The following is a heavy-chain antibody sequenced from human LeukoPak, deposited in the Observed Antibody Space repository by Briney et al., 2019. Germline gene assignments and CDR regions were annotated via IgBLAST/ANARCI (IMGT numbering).Heavy chain of an antibody. CDR2: INHTGNT. V-gene: IGHV4-34*01. CDR1: GGSFSGYY. Sequence: SETLSLTCAVNGGSFSGYYWNWIRQPPGKRLEWIGEINHTGNTNYNPSPKRRVTISVDTSQKQFSLRLNSLTAADTAVYYCARGRYLTTLGGAAAGFLDNWGQGTLVTVSS. J-gene: IGHJ4*02. CDR3: ARGRYLTTLGGAAAGFLDN. D-gene: IGHD6-13*01.